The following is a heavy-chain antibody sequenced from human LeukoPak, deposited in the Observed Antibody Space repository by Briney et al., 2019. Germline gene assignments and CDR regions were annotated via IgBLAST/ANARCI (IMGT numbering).Heavy chain of an antibody. V-gene: IGHV3-48*01. D-gene: IGHD6-6*01. CDR1: GFTFSSYS. CDR3: ARVIGSSSSGEDY. J-gene: IGHJ4*02. CDR2: ISSSSSTI. Sequence: SGGSLRLSCAASGFTFSSYSMNWVRQAPGKGLEWVSYISSSSSTIYYADSVKGRFTISRDNAKNSLYLQMNSLRAEDTAVYYCARVIGSSSSGEDYWGQGALVTVSS.